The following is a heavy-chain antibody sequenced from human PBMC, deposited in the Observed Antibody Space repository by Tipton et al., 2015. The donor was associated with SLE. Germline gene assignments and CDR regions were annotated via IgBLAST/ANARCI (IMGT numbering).Heavy chain of an antibody. V-gene: IGHV3-23*03. D-gene: IGHD4/OR15-4a*01. CDR2: IYSGDSGA. Sequence: GSLRLSCAGSGFTFGDSAMAWVRRGPGKGLEWVSVIYSGDSGAVYPDSVKGRFTISRDDSKSTVFLQMDGLRAEDTAIYYCAKHSAGLSSFDFWGQGALVTVSS. CDR1: GFTFGDSA. J-gene: IGHJ4*02. CDR3: AKHSAGLSSFDF.